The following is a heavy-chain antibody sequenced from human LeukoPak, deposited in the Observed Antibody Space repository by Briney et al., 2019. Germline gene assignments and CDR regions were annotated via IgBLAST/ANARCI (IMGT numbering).Heavy chain of an antibody. Sequence: GGSLRLSCAASGFTFSDYYMSWVRQAPGKGLEWVSGISAYGDSTYYADSVKGRFTISRDNSKNTVFLQMNSLRAEDTAIYYCARALWFGETFPAYWGQGTLVTVSS. CDR3: ARALWFGETFPAY. V-gene: IGHV3-23*01. D-gene: IGHD3-10*01. J-gene: IGHJ4*02. CDR1: GFTFSDYY. CDR2: ISAYGDST.